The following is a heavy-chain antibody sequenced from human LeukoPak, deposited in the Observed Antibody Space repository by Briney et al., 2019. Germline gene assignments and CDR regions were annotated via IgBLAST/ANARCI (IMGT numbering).Heavy chain of an antibody. V-gene: IGHV4-34*01. CDR2: INHSGST. CDR3: ARGSLIAAAGNGVYYYYGMDV. CDR1: GGSFSGYY. D-gene: IGHD6-13*01. Sequence: SETLSLTCAVYGGSFSGYYWSWIRQPPGKGLEWIGEINHSGSTNYNPSLKSRVTISVDTSKNQFSLKLSSVTAADTAVYYCARGSLIAAAGNGVYYYYGMDVWGQGTTVTVSS. J-gene: IGHJ6*02.